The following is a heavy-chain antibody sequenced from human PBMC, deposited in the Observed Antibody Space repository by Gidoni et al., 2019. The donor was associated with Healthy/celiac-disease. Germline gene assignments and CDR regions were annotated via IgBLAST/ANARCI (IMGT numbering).Heavy chain of an antibody. CDR2: INHSGST. CDR1: GGSFSGYY. V-gene: IGHV4-34*01. J-gene: IGHJ4*02. Sequence: QVQLQQWGAGLSKPSETLSLTCAVYGGSFSGYYWCWIRQPPGKGLEWIGEINHSGSTNYNPSLKSRVTISVDTPKNQFSLKLSSVTAADTAVYYCAGVRRGSYGFDYWGQGTLVTVSS. CDR3: AGVRRGSYGFDY. D-gene: IGHD5-18*01.